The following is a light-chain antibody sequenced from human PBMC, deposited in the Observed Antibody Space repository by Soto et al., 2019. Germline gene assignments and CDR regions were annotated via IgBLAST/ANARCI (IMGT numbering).Light chain of an antibody. CDR2: GAS. V-gene: IGKV3D-15*01. CDR3: QQYNNWPLT. J-gene: IGKJ4*01. Sequence: EIVLTHSPGTLSLSPADRATLSCRSSQTVSSNYLAWYQQKPGQAPRLLIYGASNRATGIPDRFSGSGSGTEFTLTISSLQSEDFAVYYCQQYNNWPLTFGGGTKVDIK. CDR1: QTVSSN.